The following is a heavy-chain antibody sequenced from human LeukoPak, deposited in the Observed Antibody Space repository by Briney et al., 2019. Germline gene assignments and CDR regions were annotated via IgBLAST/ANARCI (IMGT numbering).Heavy chain of an antibody. CDR2: IYYSGST. CDR3: ARHYCSGGSCYYYYGMDV. V-gene: IGHV4-39*01. Sequence: SETLSLTCTVSGGSVSSSSYYWGWIRQPPGKGLEWIGSIYYSGSTYYNPSLKSRVTISVDTSKNQFSLKLSSVTAADTAAYYCARHYCSGGSCYYYYGMDVWGQGTTVTVSS. CDR1: GGSVSSSSYY. D-gene: IGHD2-15*01. J-gene: IGHJ6*02.